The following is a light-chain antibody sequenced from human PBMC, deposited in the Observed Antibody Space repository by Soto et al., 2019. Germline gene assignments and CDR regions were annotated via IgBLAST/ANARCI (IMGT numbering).Light chain of an antibody. Sequence: QAVVTQPRSVSGSPGQSVTISCTGTSSDVGGYNYVSWYQQHPGKAPKLMIYDVSKRPSGVPDRFSGSKSGNTASLTISGLQAEDEADYYCCSYAGSYTHVFGTGTKLTVL. CDR3: CSYAGSYTHV. CDR2: DVS. V-gene: IGLV2-11*01. CDR1: SSDVGGYNY. J-gene: IGLJ1*01.